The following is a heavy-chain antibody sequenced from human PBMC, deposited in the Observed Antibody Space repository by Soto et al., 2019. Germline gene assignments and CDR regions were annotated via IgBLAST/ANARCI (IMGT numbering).Heavy chain of an antibody. Sequence: DVQLVESGGGLVQPGGSLTLSCAASGFTFGSYSMNWVRQAPGKGLEWVSYISSTSSAIWYADSLKGRFIISSDNAENSLYLQMHSLRAEDTAVYFCARGWCCSSGSCYFTSWGQGTLVTVSS. CDR3: ARGWCCSSGSCYFTS. J-gene: IGHJ5*02. V-gene: IGHV3-48*04. CDR2: ISSTSSAI. CDR1: GFTFGSYS. D-gene: IGHD2-15*01.